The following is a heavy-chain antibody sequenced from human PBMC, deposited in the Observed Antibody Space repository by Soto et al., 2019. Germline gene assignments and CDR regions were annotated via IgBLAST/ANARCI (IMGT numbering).Heavy chain of an antibody. D-gene: IGHD3-10*01. CDR3: VAGIWFGELLSFDY. CDR1: GGSISSGGYY. V-gene: IGHV4-31*03. Sequence: SETLSLTCTVSGGSISSGGYYWSWIRQHPGKGLEWIGYIYYSGSTYYNPSLKSRVTISVDTSKNQFSLKLSSVTAADTAVYYCVAGIWFGELLSFDYWGQGTLVTVSS. J-gene: IGHJ4*02. CDR2: IYYSGST.